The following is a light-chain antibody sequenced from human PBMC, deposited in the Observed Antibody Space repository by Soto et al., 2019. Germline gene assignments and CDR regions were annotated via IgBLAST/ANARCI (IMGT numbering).Light chain of an antibody. J-gene: IGKJ1*01. Sequence: EIVWAQSPGTLSLSPGERATLSCRASQSVSSSYLAWYQKKPGQDPRLLIYGASSRATGIPDRFSGSGSGTDFNLTISRLEPEDFAVYYCQQYGSSPRAFGQGTKLDIK. V-gene: IGKV3-20*01. CDR1: QSVSSSY. CDR2: GAS. CDR3: QQYGSSPRA.